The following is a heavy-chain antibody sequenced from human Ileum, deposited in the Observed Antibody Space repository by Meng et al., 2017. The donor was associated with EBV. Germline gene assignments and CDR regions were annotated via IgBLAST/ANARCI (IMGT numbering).Heavy chain of an antibody. V-gene: IGHV4-4*02. J-gene: IGHJ4*02. CDR3: ARVGQWLPIDY. Sequence: QGMRQGVGAGLVKRCGTLSLTCGVSGGSISSSKWWSWVRQPPGKGLEWIGEIYHSGSTNYNPSLKSRVTISVDKSKNQFSLNLSSVTAADTAVYYCARVGQWLPIDYWGQGTLVTVSS. CDR2: IYHSGST. D-gene: IGHD6-19*01. CDR1: GGSISSSKW.